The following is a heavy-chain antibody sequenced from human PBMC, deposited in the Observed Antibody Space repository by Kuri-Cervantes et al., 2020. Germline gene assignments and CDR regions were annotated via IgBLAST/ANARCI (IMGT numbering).Heavy chain of an antibody. CDR2: ISAYNGNT. CDR3: ARVAGVEGQDYYYYYMDV. D-gene: IGHD1-1*01. J-gene: IGHJ6*03. CDR1: GYTFTSYG. V-gene: IGHV1-18*01. Sequence: ASVKVSCKASGYTFTSYGISWVRQAPGQGLEWMGWISAYNGNTNYAQKLQGRVTMTTDTSTSTAYMELRSLRSDDTAVYYCARVAGVEGQDYYYYYMDVWGKGTTVTVSS.